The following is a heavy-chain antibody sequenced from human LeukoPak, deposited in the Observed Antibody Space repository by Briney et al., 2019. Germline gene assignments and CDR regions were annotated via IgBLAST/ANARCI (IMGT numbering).Heavy chain of an antibody. CDR3: ARDLFTMIVHDAFDI. CDR2: IKSKTDGGTT. V-gene: IGHV3-15*01. D-gene: IGHD3-22*01. J-gene: IGHJ3*02. CDR1: GFTFSNAW. Sequence: GGSLRLSCAASGFTFSNAWMSWVRQAPGKGLEWVGRIKSKTDGGTTDYAAPVKGRFTISRDDSKNTLYLQMNSLRAEDTAVYYCARDLFTMIVHDAFDIWGQGTMVTVSS.